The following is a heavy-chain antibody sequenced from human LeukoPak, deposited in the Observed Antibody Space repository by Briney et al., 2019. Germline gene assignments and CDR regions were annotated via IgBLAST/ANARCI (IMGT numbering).Heavy chain of an antibody. J-gene: IGHJ4*02. Sequence: PGGSLRLSCAASGFTFSSYSTNWVRQAPGKGLEWVSSISSSSSYIYYADSVKGRFTISRDNAKNSLYLQMNSLRAEDTAVYYCARSTGYSSRGEAFDYWGQGTLVTVSS. V-gene: IGHV3-21*01. CDR3: ARSTGYSSRGEAFDY. CDR2: ISSSSSYI. CDR1: GFTFSSYS. D-gene: IGHD6-13*01.